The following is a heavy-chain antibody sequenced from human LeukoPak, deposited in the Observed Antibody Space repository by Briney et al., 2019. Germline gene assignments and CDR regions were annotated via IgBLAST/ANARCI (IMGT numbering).Heavy chain of an antibody. CDR3: ARFNYGDHNDY. Sequence: SETLSLTCTVSGGSISSSSYYWGWIRQAPGKGLEWIGSIYYSGSTYYNPSLKSRVTISVDTSKNQFSLKLSSVTAADTAVYYCARFNYGDHNDYWGQGTLVTVSS. V-gene: IGHV4-39*01. J-gene: IGHJ4*02. CDR1: GGSISSSSYY. D-gene: IGHD4-17*01. CDR2: IYYSGST.